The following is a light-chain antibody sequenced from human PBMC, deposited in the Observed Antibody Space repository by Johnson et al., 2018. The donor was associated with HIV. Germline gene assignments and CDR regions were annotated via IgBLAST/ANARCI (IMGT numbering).Light chain of an antibody. CDR2: ENN. CDR3: GTWDSSLSQGV. CDR1: SSNIGNNY. J-gene: IGLJ1*01. Sequence: QSVLTQPPSVSAAPGQKVTISCSGSSSNIGNNYVSWYQQLPGTAPKLLIYENNKRPSGIPDRFSGSKSGTSATLGITGLQTGDEADYYCGTWDSSLSQGVCGTGTKVTVL. V-gene: IGLV1-51*01.